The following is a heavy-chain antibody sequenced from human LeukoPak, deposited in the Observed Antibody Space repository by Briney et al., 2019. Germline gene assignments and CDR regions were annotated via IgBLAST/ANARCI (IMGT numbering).Heavy chain of an antibody. Sequence: SETLSLTCTVSGGSISSYYWSWIRQPPGKGLEWIGYTYYSGSTNYNPSLQSRVTISVDTSKNQFSLKLSSVTAADTAVYYCARDRPVEQWLVPRAFDIWGQGTMDTVSS. CDR2: TYYSGST. D-gene: IGHD6-19*01. J-gene: IGHJ3*02. V-gene: IGHV4-59*01. CDR1: GGSISSYY. CDR3: ARDRPVEQWLVPRAFDI.